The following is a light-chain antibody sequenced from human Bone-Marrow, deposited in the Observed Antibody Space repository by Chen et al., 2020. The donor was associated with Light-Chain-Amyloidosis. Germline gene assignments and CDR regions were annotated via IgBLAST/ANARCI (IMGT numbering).Light chain of an antibody. CDR2: RDT. CDR3: QSADSSGTYEVI. J-gene: IGLJ2*01. Sequence: SYQLTQPPSVSVSPGHTASITCSGDVLPTKYAYWYQQKPGQAPVLVIHRDTERPSGISERFSGSSSGTTATLTISGVQAEDEADYHCQSADSSGTYEVIFGGGTKLTVL. V-gene: IGLV3-25*03. CDR1: VLPTKY.